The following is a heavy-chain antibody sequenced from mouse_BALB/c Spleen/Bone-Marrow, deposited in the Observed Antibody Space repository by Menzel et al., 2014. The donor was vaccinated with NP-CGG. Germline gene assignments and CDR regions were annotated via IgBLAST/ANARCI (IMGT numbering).Heavy chain of an antibody. Sequence: QVQLQQSGSVLVRPGASVKLSCKASGYTFTSSWMHWAKQRPGQGLEWIGEIHPNSGNTNYNKKFKGKATLTVDTSSSTAYVDLSSLPADASPVYYCARRHMYAYYCDYWGEGSPLPGAS. CDR3: ARRHMYAYYCDY. CDR2: IHPNSGNT. J-gene: IGHJ2*01. D-gene: IGHD2-14*01. V-gene: IGHV1S130*01. CDR1: GYTFTSSW.